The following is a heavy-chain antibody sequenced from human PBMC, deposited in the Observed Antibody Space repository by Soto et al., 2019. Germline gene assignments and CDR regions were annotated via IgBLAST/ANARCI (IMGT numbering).Heavy chain of an antibody. V-gene: IGHV4-59*08. CDR1: SGSISGYY. D-gene: IGHD3-3*01. J-gene: IGHJ6*03. CDR2: IYSSGTT. CDR3: ARQASYDFWDGRFYYNYYMDV. Sequence: QVQLQESGPGLVKPSETLSLSCTVSSGSISGYYWSWIRRPPGKGLEWIGSIYSSGTTYYNPSLKSRVTMSVDTSKIQFSLNLSSVTAADTAVYYCARQASYDFWDGRFYYNYYMDVWGKGTPVTVSS.